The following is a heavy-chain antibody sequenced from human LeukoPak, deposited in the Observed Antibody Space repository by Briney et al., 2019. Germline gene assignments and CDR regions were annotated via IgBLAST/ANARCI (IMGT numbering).Heavy chain of an antibody. CDR2: ISYSGTT. J-gene: IGHJ4*02. Sequence: PSETLSLTCTVSGDSISSGSYYWTWIRQPPEKWLEWIVSISYSGTTYYNPSLKSRVTISVDTSKNQFSLKLSSMTAADTAVYYCATYRGGRQGLLDYWGQGYLVTVSS. V-gene: IGHV4-39*01. CDR3: ATYRGGRQGLLDY. D-gene: IGHD1-26*01. CDR1: GDSISSGSYY.